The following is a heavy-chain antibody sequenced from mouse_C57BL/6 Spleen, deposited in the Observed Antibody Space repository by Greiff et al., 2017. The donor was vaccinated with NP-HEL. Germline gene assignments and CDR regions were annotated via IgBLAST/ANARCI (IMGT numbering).Heavy chain of an antibody. V-gene: IGHV1-54*01. J-gene: IGHJ2*01. Sequence: VQLQQSGAELVRPGTSVKVSCKASGYAFTNYLIEWVKQRPGQGLEWIGVINPGSGGTNYNEKFKGKATLTADKSSSTAYMQLSILTSEDSAVFFCARSSSYYYDYFDYWGQGTTLTVSS. CDR3: ARSSSYYYDYFDY. CDR1: GYAFTNYL. D-gene: IGHD2-4*01. CDR2: INPGSGGT.